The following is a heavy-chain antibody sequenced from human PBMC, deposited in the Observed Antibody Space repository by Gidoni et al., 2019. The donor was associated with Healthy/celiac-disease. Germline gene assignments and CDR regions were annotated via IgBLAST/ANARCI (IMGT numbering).Heavy chain of an antibody. J-gene: IGHJ3*02. CDR2: IYTSGST. CDR1: GGSISSGSYY. V-gene: IGHV4-61*02. D-gene: IGHD6-6*01. CDR3: ARDHHSSSSRVAFDI. Sequence: QVQLQESGPGLVKPSQTLSLTCTVSGGSISSGSYYWSWIRQPAGKGLEWIGRIYTSGSTNYNPSLKSRVTISVDTSKNQFSLKLSSVTAADTAVYYCARDHHSSSSRVAFDIWGQGTMVTVSS.